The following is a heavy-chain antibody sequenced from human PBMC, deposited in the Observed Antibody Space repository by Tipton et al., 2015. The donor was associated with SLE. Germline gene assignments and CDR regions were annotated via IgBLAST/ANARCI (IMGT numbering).Heavy chain of an antibody. V-gene: IGHV1-2*02. CDR2: ITPNSGGT. D-gene: IGHD1-26*01. J-gene: IGHJ6*03. CDR3: AGGLSPSGRYRRGYDYFYVDV. Sequence: QSGAEVKKPGASVKVSCRASGYTFSGYYMHWVRQAPGQGLEWMGWITPNSGGTKNAQKFQGRVTMTRDTSINTAYMELSRLRSDDTAVYFCAGGLSPSGRYRRGYDYFYVDVWGKGTTVTFSS. CDR1: GYTFSGYY.